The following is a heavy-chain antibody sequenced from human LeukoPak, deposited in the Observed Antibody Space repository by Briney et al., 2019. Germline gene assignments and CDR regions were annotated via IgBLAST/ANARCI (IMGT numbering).Heavy chain of an antibody. V-gene: IGHV3-21*01. Sequence: GGSLRLSCAASGFTFSSYSMNWVRQAPGKGLEWASFISSSSTYIYYADSAKGRFTISRDDAKNSLYLQMSSLRADDTAVYYCARDRVVSGRFGEVASWGQGTLVTVSS. J-gene: IGHJ5*01. CDR1: GFTFSSYS. D-gene: IGHD3-10*01. CDR3: ARDRVVSGRFGEVAS. CDR2: ISSSSTYI.